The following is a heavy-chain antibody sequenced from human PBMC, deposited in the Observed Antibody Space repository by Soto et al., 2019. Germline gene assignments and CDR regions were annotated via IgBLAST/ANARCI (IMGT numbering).Heavy chain of an antibody. CDR3: ARDHIVLMVYATPPNYYYGMDV. J-gene: IGHJ6*02. Sequence: QVQLVQSGAEVKKPGSSVKVSCKASGGTFSSYAISWVRQAPGQGLEWMGGIIPIFGTANYAQKFQGRVTITADESTSTAYMELSSLRSEDTAVYYCARDHIVLMVYATPPNYYYGMDVWGQGTTVTVSS. CDR2: IIPIFGTA. V-gene: IGHV1-69*01. CDR1: GGTFSSYA. D-gene: IGHD2-8*01.